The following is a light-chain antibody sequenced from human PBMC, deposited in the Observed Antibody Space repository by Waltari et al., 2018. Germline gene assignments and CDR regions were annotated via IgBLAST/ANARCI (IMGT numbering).Light chain of an antibody. CDR3: SSYAGSGTSV. V-gene: IGLV2-23*02. J-gene: IGLJ3*02. Sequence: QSALTQPASVSGSPGQWITISCTGTGSDVGSYNLVSWYQQHPGKAPKLIIYEVNKRPSGVANRFSCSKSGNTASLTISGRQAEDESDFYCSSYAGSGTSVFGGGTKLTVL. CDR2: EVN. CDR1: GSDVGSYNL.